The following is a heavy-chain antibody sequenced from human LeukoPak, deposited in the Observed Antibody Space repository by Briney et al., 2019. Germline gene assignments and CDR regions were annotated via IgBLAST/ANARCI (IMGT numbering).Heavy chain of an antibody. D-gene: IGHD4-17*01. J-gene: IGHJ5*02. Sequence: ASVKVSCKASGYSFTDCYMHWVRQAPGQGLEWMGWMNPNSGNTGYAQKFQGRVTITRNTSISTAYMELSSLRSEDTAVYYCARGMTTVTTPREEGFDPWGQGTLVTVSS. CDR3: ARGMTTVTTPREEGFDP. CDR1: GYSFTDCY. V-gene: IGHV1-8*03. CDR2: MNPNSGNT.